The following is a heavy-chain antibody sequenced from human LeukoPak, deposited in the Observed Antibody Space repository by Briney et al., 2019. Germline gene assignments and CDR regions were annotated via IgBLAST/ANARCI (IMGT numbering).Heavy chain of an antibody. CDR1: GGNSNSYT. Sequence: PAGSMHLSCAASGGNSNSYTMSCRSQPTLLAHFKGSGITSSRSGTYYAVSVKGRFTIPRDNFKKTLYLQMNSLRAEDTAVYYCAKGLSTSYYSDFDYWGQGTLVTVSS. CDR2: ITSSRSGT. D-gene: IGHD2-2*01. V-gene: IGHV3-23*01. CDR3: AKGLSTSYYSDFDY. J-gene: IGHJ4*02.